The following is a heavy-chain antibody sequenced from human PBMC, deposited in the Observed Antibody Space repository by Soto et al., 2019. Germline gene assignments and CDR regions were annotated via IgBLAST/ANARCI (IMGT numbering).Heavy chain of an antibody. D-gene: IGHD3-10*01. Sequence: PSETLSLTCTVSVGSSSRYYWSWIRQPPGKGLEWIGYIYYSGSTNYNPSLKSRVTISVDTSKNQFSLKLSSVTAADTAVYYCARGGFGELFGAFDIWGQGTMVTVSS. CDR3: ARGGFGELFGAFDI. J-gene: IGHJ3*02. V-gene: IGHV4-59*01. CDR2: IYYSGST. CDR1: VGSSSRYY.